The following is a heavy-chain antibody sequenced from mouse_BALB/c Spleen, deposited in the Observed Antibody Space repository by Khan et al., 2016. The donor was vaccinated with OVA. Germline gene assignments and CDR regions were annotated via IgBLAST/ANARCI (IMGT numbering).Heavy chain of an antibody. CDR1: GFTFSSFV. CDR3: ANGNYGWFAY. V-gene: IGHV5-9-1*01. Sequence: EVELVESGGGLVKPGGSLKLSCAASGFTFSSFVMSWVRQTPEKRLEWVATISSAGTYTYYPDSVKGRLTISRDNAKNTLYLQMNSLRSEDTAMYYCANGNYGWFAYWGQGTLVTVSA. D-gene: IGHD2-1*01. CDR2: ISSAGTYT. J-gene: IGHJ3*01.